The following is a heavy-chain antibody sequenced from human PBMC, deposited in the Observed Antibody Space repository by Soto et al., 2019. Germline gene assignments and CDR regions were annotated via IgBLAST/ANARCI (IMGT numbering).Heavy chain of an antibody. CDR3: AKDIGPLWLRGP. Sequence: PGESLRLSCAASGFTFSSYGMHWVRQAPGKGLEWVAVISYDGSNKYYADSVKGRFTISRDNSKNTLYLQMNSLRAEDTAVYYCAKDIGPLWLRGPWGQGTLVTVSS. D-gene: IGHD3-10*01. CDR1: GFTFSSYG. J-gene: IGHJ5*02. CDR2: ISYDGSNK. V-gene: IGHV3-30*18.